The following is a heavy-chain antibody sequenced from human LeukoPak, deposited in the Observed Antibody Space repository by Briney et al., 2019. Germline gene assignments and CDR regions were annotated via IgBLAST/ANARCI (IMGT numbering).Heavy chain of an antibody. CDR1: GFNFSSYS. Sequence: PGGSLRLSCAASGFNFSSYSMNWVRQAPGKGLEWVSSISSSRSYIYYADSVKGRFTISRDNAKNSLYLQMNSLRAEDTAVYYCARDILTGSQSRFQHWGQGTLVTVSS. CDR2: ISSSRSYI. J-gene: IGHJ1*01. V-gene: IGHV3-21*01. D-gene: IGHD3-9*01. CDR3: ARDILTGSQSRFQH.